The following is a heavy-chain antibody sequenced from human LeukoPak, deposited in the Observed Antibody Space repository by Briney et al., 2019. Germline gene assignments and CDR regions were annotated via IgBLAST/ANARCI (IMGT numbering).Heavy chain of an antibody. J-gene: IGHJ4*02. CDR2: IYIGGST. Sequence: GESLRLSCVASGFSFSSYNMNWVRQAPEKGLEWVSVIYIGGSTYYADSVKGRFTISRDNSKNTLYLQMNSLRAEDTAVYYCAGDVRWPPTFPYWGQGTLVTVSS. CDR1: GFSFSSYN. D-gene: IGHD2/OR15-2a*01. V-gene: IGHV3-53*01. CDR3: AGDVRWPPTFPY.